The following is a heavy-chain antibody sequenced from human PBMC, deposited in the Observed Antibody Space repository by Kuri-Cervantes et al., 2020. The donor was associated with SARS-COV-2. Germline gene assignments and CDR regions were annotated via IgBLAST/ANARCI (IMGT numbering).Heavy chain of an antibody. J-gene: IGHJ4*02. CDR1: GISVITSE. CDR2: ISGSGGST. D-gene: IGHD4-17*01. CDR3: AKLGSRRHYED. Sequence: GESLKISCEGFGISVITSEMNWVRQAPGKGLEWVSAISGSGGSTYYADSVKGRFTISRDNSKNTLYLQMNSLRAEDTAVYYCAKLGSRRHYEDWGQGTLVTVSS. V-gene: IGHV3-23*01.